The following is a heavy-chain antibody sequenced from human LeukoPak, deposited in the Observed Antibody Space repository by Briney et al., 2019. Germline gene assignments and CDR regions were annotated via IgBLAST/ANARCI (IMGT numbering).Heavy chain of an antibody. Sequence: SETLSLTCTVSGGSISSSSYYWGWIRQPPGKGLEWIGSIYYSGSTYYNPSLKSRVTISVGTSKNQFSLKLSSVTAADTAVYYCARVKELRYFDWLLEEGPYDAFDIWGQGTMVTVSS. CDR2: IYYSGST. J-gene: IGHJ3*02. D-gene: IGHD3-9*01. CDR1: GGSISSSSYY. V-gene: IGHV4-39*07. CDR3: ARVKELRYFDWLLEEGPYDAFDI.